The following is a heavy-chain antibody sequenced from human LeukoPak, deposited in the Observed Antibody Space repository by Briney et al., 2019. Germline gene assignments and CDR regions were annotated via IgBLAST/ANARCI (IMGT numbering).Heavy chain of an antibody. Sequence: GGSLRLSCAASGFTFSSYGMHWVRQAPGKGLEWVAVISYDGSNKYYADSVKGRFTISRDNAKKSLYLQMNSLRAEDTAVYYCAFAGNSGRVYWGQGTLVTVSS. J-gene: IGHJ4*02. V-gene: IGHV3-30*03. CDR2: ISYDGSNK. D-gene: IGHD4-23*01. CDR1: GFTFSSYG. CDR3: AFAGNSGRVY.